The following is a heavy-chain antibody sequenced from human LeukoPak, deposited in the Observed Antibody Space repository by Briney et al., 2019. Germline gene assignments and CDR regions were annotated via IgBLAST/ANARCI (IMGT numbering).Heavy chain of an antibody. J-gene: IGHJ5*01. CDR3: AKELSPYSSSWFDY. D-gene: IGHD6-13*01. CDR1: GFTFSSYA. CDR2: IIGNGGST. Sequence: GGSLRLSCAASGFTFSSYAMSWVRQAPGKGLERASGIIGNGGSTYYAGPVKGRFTISRDNSKNTVYLQMNSLRAEDTAVYYCAKELSPYSSSWFDYWGQGTLVTVSS. V-gene: IGHV3-23*01.